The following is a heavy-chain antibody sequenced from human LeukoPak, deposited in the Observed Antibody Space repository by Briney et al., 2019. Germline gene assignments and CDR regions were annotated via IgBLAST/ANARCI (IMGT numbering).Heavy chain of an antibody. CDR1: GFTVSSNY. V-gene: IGHV3-53*01. Sequence: GGSLRLSCAASGFTVSSNYMSWVRQAPGKGLEWGSVIYSGGSTYYADSVKGRFTISRDNSKNTLYLQMNSLRAEDTAVYYCHSYGSGSYLPFDYWGQGTLVTVSS. D-gene: IGHD3-10*01. CDR3: HSYGSGSYLPFDY. CDR2: IYSGGST. J-gene: IGHJ4*02.